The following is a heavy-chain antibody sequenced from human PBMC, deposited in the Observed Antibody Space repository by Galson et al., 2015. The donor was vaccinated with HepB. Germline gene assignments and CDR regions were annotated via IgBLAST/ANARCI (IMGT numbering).Heavy chain of an antibody. Sequence: SLRLSCAASGFTFSSYAMHWVRQAPGKGLEWVAVISYDGSNKYYADSVKGRFTISRDNSKNTLYLQMNSLRAEDTAVYYCARGSGNQPRWGQGTLVTVSS. V-gene: IGHV3-30-3*01. J-gene: IGHJ1*01. D-gene: IGHD3-3*01. CDR1: GFTFSSYA. CDR3: ARGSGNQPR. CDR2: ISYDGSNK.